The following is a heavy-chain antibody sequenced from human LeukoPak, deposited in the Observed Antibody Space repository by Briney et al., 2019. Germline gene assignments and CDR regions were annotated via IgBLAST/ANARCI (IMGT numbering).Heavy chain of an antibody. V-gene: IGHV4-61*01. D-gene: IGHD6-19*01. CDR2: IYYSGST. J-gene: IGHJ4*02. CDR3: ARDRDGCFDY. CDR1: GGSISSSSYY. Sequence: PSETLSLTCTVSGGSISSSSYYWSWIRQPPGKGLEWIGYIYYSGSTNYNPSLKSRVTISVDTSKNQFSLKLSSVTAADTAVYYCARDRDGCFDYWGQGTLVTVSS.